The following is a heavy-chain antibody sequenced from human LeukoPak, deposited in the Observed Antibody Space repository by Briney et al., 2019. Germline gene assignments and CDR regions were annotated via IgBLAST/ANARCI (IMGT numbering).Heavy chain of an antibody. Sequence: GGSLTLTCAASGLTDSSNYLSWVRQPPGKGLEGVAVIYNGGSTYYAHSVKSRFTISRDNSKNTLYLQMTSVRAEDTAVYYGARVTPDSSWEDYWGQGTLVTVSS. J-gene: IGHJ4*02. CDR3: ARVTPDSSWEDY. CDR2: IYNGGST. V-gene: IGHV3-66*01. CDR1: GLTDSSNY. D-gene: IGHD6-13*01.